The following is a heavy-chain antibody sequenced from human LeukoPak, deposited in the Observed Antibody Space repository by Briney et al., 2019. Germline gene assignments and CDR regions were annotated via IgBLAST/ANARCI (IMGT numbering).Heavy chain of an antibody. Sequence: GGSLRLSCAASGFSFRKYVMSWVRQAPGKGLEWVSGISGSDGSTNYADSVKGRFTISRENSKNTLYLQMNSLRAEDTAVYYCAKDSAKKYDDCWGQGTLVTVSS. D-gene: IGHD2/OR15-2a*01. V-gene: IGHV3-23*01. J-gene: IGHJ4*02. CDR3: AKDSAKKYDDC. CDR2: ISGSDGST. CDR1: GFSFRKYV.